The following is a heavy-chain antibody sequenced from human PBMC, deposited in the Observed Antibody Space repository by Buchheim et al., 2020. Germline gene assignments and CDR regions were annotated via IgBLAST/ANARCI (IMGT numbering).Heavy chain of an antibody. V-gene: IGHV3-30-3*01. D-gene: IGHD3-10*01. CDR3: ASHYGSGTYLNANYGMDV. J-gene: IGHJ6*02. CDR2: ISYDGSNK. CDR1: GFTFSSYA. Sequence: QVQLVESGGGVVQPGRSLRLSCAASGFTFSSYAMHWVRQAPGKGLEWVAVISYDGSNKYYADSVKGRFTISRDNSKNTLYLQMNSLRAEDTAVYYCASHYGSGTYLNANYGMDVWGQGTT.